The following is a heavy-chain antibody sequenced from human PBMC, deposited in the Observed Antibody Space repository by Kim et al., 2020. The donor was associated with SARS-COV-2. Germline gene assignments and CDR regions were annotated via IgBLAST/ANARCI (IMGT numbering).Heavy chain of an antibody. D-gene: IGHD6-25*01. CDR2: IFYSGNT. CDR1: GGSFSCGDCF. Sequence: SETLSLTCTVSGGSFSCGDCFWAWIRQPPGKGLEWIGTIFYSGNTYHNPSLKCRIAIPVDTSKKQFSLWLSSVTAADTAIYYCARRRPAANPHYFDYWGQGVLVTVSS. CDR3: ARRRPAANPHYFDY. V-gene: IGHV4-39*01. J-gene: IGHJ4*02.